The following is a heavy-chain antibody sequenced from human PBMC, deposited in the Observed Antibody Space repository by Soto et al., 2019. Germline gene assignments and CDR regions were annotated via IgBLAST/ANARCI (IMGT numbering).Heavy chain of an antibody. CDR2: ITSSSSDI. V-gene: IGHV3-21*01. CDR1: GFSFSSYT. CDR3: AREGHWGVTTLFDY. D-gene: IGHD4-17*01. J-gene: IGHJ4*02. Sequence: GGSLRLSCAASGFSFSSYTMSWVRQAPGKGLEWVSSITSSSSDIYDSDSVKDRFTISRDNAKNLLYLQMHSLGAEDTAVYYCAREGHWGVTTLFDYWGQGSLVTVSS.